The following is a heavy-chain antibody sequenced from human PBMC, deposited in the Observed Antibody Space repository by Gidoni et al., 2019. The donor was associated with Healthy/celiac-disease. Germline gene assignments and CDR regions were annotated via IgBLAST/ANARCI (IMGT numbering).Heavy chain of an antibody. CDR2: ISSNGGST. CDR3: VKGGSSWAWGGAGDNWFDP. CDR1: GFTFSSYA. V-gene: IGHV3-64D*06. D-gene: IGHD6-13*01. J-gene: IGHJ5*02. Sequence: EVQLVESGGGLVQPGGSLGLSCSASGFTFSSYALTWVRQAPGKGLEYVSAISSNGGSTYYADSVKGRFTISRDNSKNTLYLQMSSLRAEDTAVYYCVKGGSSWAWGGAGDNWFDPWGQGTLVTVSS.